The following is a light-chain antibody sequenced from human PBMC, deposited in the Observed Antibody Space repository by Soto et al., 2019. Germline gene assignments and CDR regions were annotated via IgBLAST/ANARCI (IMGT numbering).Light chain of an antibody. V-gene: IGKV1-5*03. J-gene: IGKJ4*01. Sequence: DILMTQSPSTLSASVGDRVTITCLASQTISTWVAWYQHKPGKAPKLLIYKSTSLESGVPSRFSGSGSGTEFTLTINGLQPDDFASYYCQQYSTYFSLTFGGGTKVDIK. CDR2: KST. CDR3: QQYSTYFSLT. CDR1: QTISTW.